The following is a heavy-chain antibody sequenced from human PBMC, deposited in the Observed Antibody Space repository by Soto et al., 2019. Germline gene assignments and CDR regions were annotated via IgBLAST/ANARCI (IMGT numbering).Heavy chain of an antibody. V-gene: IGHV3-21*06. Sequence: AGGSLRLSCAASGFIFSSHNMNWVRQAPGKGLEWVSSITGSSSYIFYADSVKGRFTISRDNAKNTVYLQVNSLRAEDTGVYYCARLVASETGYGMDVWGQGTTVTVSS. D-gene: IGHD3-9*01. J-gene: IGHJ6*02. CDR2: ITGSSSYI. CDR3: ARLVASETGYGMDV. CDR1: GFIFSSHN.